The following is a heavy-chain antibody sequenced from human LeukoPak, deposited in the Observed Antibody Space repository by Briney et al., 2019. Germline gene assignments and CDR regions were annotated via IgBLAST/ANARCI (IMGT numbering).Heavy chain of an antibody. J-gene: IGHJ4*02. CDR3: ARDRAVAEFDY. Sequence: PGRSLRLSCAASGFTFSSYGMHWVRQAPGKGLEWVAVIWYDGSNKYYADSVKGRFTISRDNSKNTLYLQMNSLRAEDTAVYYCARDRAVAEFDYWGQGTLVTVSS. CDR1: GFTFSSYG. D-gene: IGHD6-19*01. V-gene: IGHV3-33*08. CDR2: IWYDGSNK.